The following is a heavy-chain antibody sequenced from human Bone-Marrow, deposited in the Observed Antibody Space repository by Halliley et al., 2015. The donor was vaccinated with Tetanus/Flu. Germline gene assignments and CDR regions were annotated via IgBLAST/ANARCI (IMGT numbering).Heavy chain of an antibody. CDR2: TEHSGSP. D-gene: IGHD3-22*01. CDR3: ARGGGGISGYYLGF. V-gene: IGHV4-34*01. J-gene: IGHJ4*02. Sequence: IGETEHSGSPNYNPSLKSRLTISADTPKTQFPRKRSSVTAADTAVCYCARGGGGISGYYLGFWGQGTLVTVSS.